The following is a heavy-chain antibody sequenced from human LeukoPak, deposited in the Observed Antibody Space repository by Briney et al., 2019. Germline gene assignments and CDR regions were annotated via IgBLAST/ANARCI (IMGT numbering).Heavy chain of an antibody. CDR1: GGSISSYY. J-gene: IGHJ4*02. CDR3: CVGGASIYCSSTSCLYYYDSSGYYFHY. D-gene: IGHD3-22*01. CDR2: IYYSGST. Sequence: SETLSLTCTVSGGSISSYYWSRIRQPPGKGLEWIGYIYYSGSTNYNPSLKSRVTISVDTSKNQFSLKLSSVTAADTAVYYCCVGGASIYCSSTSCLYYYDSSGYYFHYWGQGTLVTVSS. V-gene: IGHV4-59*01.